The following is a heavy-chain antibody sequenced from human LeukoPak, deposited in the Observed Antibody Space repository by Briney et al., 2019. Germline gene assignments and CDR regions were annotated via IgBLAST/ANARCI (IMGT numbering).Heavy chain of an antibody. V-gene: IGHV1-3*01. CDR3: ARAGYSYGYALFDY. CDR1: GYTFTSYA. J-gene: IGHJ4*02. Sequence: GESLKISCKASGYTFTSYAMHWVRQAPGQRLEWMGWINAGNGNTKYSQEFQGRVTITRDTSASTAYMELSSLRSDDTAVYYCARAGYSYGYALFDYWGQGTLVTVSS. CDR2: INAGNGNT. D-gene: IGHD5-18*01.